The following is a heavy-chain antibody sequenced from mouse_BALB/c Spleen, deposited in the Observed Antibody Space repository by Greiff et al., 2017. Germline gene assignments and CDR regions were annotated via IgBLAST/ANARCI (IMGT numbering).Heavy chain of an antibody. CDR1: GFSLTSYG. CDR2: IWSGGST. Sequence: VQLQQSGPGLVQPSQSLSITCTVSGFSLTSYGVHWVRQSPGKGLEWLGVIWSGGSTDYNAAFISRLSISKDNSKSQVFFKMNSLQANDTAIYYCASSLNWDGFAYWGQGTLVTVSA. D-gene: IGHD4-1*02. CDR3: ASSLNWDGFAY. V-gene: IGHV2-2*02. J-gene: IGHJ3*01.